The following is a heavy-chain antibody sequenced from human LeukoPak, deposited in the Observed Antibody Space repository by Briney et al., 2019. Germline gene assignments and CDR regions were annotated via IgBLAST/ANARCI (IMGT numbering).Heavy chain of an antibody. CDR1: GGSINSGGYS. J-gene: IGHJ4*02. D-gene: IGHD5-18*01. CDR3: ARGGTKRGYSPPSPPSFDY. V-gene: IGHV4-30-2*01. Sequence: SQTLSLTCAVSGGSINSGGYSWSWIRQPPGKGLEWIGYIYHSGSTYYNPSLKSRVTISVDRSKNQFSLKLSSVTAADTAVYYCARGGTKRGYSPPSPPSFDYWGQGTLVTVSS. CDR2: IYHSGST.